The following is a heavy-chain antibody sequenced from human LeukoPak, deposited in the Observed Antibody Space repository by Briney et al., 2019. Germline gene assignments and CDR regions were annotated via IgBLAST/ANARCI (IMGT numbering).Heavy chain of an antibody. CDR2: INHSGST. V-gene: IGHV4-34*01. CDR3: ARGPVGYCSSTSCRTHYYYYYMDV. CDR1: GGSFSGYY. Sequence: SETLSLTSAVYGGSFSGYYWSWIRQPPGKGLEWIGEINHSGSTNYNPSLKSRVTISVDTSKNQFSLKLSSVTAADTAVYYCARGPVGYCSSTSCRTHYYYYYMDVWGKGTTVTVSS. D-gene: IGHD2-2*01. J-gene: IGHJ6*03.